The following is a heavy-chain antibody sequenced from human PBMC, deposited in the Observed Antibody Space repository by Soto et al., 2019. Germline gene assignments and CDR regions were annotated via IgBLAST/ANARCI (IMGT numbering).Heavy chain of an antibody. J-gene: IGHJ6*02. CDR2: IYPGDSDT. CDR1: GYXFTSYW. D-gene: IGHD4-17*01. V-gene: IGHV5-51*01. Sequence: GESLXISCKGSGYXFTSYWIGWVRQMPGKGLEWMGIIYPGDSDTRYSPSFQGQVTISADKSISTAYLQWSSLKASDTAMYYCARHGPGYGDGFGHYYSGMDVWGQGTTVTVSS. CDR3: ARHGPGYGDGFGHYYSGMDV.